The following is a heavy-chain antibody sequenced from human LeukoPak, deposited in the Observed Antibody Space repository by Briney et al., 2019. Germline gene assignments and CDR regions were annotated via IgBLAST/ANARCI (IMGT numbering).Heavy chain of an antibody. CDR3: ARKLRNYGSGSYYNVRWFDP. J-gene: IGHJ5*02. Sequence: KASETLSLTCTVSGGSISSNSYFWGWIRQPPGKGLEWIANIYYTGNTYYNPSLKSRVTISVDTSKNQFSLKLSSVTAADTAVYYCARKLRNYGSGSYYNVRWFDPWGQGTLVTVSS. V-gene: IGHV4-39*07. D-gene: IGHD3-10*01. CDR1: GGSISSNSYF. CDR2: IYYTGNT.